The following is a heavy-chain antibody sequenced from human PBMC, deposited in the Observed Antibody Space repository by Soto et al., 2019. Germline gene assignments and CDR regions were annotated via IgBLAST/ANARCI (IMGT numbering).Heavy chain of an antibody. CDR1: GDSISTVDYF. J-gene: IGHJ5*01. Sequence: LSLTCSVSGDSISTVDYFWAWIRQPPGQALEYIGYIYKSATTYYNPSFESRVAISPDTSKSQFSLNVTSVTAADTAVYFCARGRYCLTGRCFPNWFDSWGQGNPVTVSS. CDR2: IYKSATT. D-gene: IGHD2-15*01. V-gene: IGHV4-30-4*01. CDR3: ARGRYCLTGRCFPNWFDS.